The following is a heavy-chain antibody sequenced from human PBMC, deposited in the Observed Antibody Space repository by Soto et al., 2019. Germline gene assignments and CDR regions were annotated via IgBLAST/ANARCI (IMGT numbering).Heavy chain of an antibody. CDR1: GFTVSSSY. D-gene: IGHD3-3*01. CDR2: LYGAGAT. CDR3: ARVVDSNVWDGEWLFDL. V-gene: IGHV3-53*01. J-gene: IGHJ2*01. Sequence: EVQLVESGGGLLQPGGSLRVSCAASGFTVSSSYMSWVRQAPGKGLEWVAALYGAGATYYADSVKGRFTISRDNSQNTRYLQMHSLKVEGTAVYHCARVVDSNVWDGEWLFDLWGRGPLVTVSS.